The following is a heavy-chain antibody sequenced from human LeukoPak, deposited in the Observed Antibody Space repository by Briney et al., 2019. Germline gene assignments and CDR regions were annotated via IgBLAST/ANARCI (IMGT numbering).Heavy chain of an antibody. CDR3: ARAPVAYCGGDCYAPDDY. J-gene: IGHJ4*02. D-gene: IGHD2-21*02. CDR1: GFTFDDYG. Sequence: TGGSLRLSCAASGFTFDDYGMSWVRQAPGKGLEWVSGINWNGGSTGYADSVKGRFTISRDNAKNSLYLQMNRLGAEDTALYHCARAPVAYCGGDCYAPDDYWGQGTLVTVSS. V-gene: IGHV3-20*01. CDR2: INWNGGST.